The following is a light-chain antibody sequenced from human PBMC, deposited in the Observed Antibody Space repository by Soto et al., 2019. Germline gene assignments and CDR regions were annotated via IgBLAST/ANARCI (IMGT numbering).Light chain of an antibody. V-gene: IGKV3-15*01. CDR2: GAS. Sequence: EIMMTQSPDTLSVSPGDRATVSCRASQSISSDFAWFQLKPGHAPRLLIYGASNRAPDVPDRFSGSGSGTEFTLTISSLQSEDFAVYYCQQYNNRPYTFGQGTQLEIK. CDR3: QQYNNRPYT. CDR1: QSISSD. J-gene: IGKJ2*01.